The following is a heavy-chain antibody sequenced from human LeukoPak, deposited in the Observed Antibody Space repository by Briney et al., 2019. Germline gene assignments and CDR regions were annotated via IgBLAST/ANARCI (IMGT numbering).Heavy chain of an antibody. V-gene: IGHV4-30-4*01. CDR1: GVSINSGDYY. Sequence: SETLSLTCTVSGVSINSGDYYRSWIHQPPGKGLEWIGYIYYSGSTYYNPSLKRRVTISVDTSKNQFSLKLSSVTAADTAVYYCAREGRGYCSSTSCYYYYGMDVWGQGTTVTVSS. CDR2: IYYSGST. CDR3: AREGRGYCSSTSCYYYYGMDV. J-gene: IGHJ6*02. D-gene: IGHD2-2*01.